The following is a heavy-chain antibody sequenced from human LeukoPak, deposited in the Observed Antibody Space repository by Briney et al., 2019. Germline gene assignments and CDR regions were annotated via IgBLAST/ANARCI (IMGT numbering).Heavy chain of an antibody. J-gene: IGHJ4*02. CDR3: AKDARRYSGWYFFDH. V-gene: IGHV3-23*01. CDR2: ISDSGGTT. CDR1: GFTFSNLA. D-gene: IGHD6-19*01. Sequence: GGSLRLSCVASGFTFSNLAMGWVRQAPGKGLEWVSIISDSGGTTYYADSVKGRFTISRDNSRNTLYLQMNSLRVDDTAVYYCAKDARRYSGWYFFDHWGQGTLVTVSS.